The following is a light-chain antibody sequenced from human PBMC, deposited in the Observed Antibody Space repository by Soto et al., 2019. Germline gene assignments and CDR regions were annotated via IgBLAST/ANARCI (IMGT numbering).Light chain of an antibody. Sequence: DIQMTQSPSTLSASVGDRVTITCRASQSISSWLAWYQQKPGKAPNLLIYKASSLEGGVPSRFSGSGSGTEFTLTISSLQPDDFAVYYCQHYGHALWAFGQGTKVEIK. CDR1: QSISSW. CDR3: QHYGHALWA. V-gene: IGKV1-5*03. J-gene: IGKJ1*01. CDR2: KAS.